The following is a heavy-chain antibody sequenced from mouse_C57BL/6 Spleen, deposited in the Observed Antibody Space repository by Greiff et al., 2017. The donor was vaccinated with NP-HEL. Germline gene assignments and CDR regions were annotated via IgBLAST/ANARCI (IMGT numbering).Heavy chain of an antibody. Sequence: EVQLQQSGGGLVQPGGSMKLSCAASGFTFSDAWMDWVRQSPEKGLEWVAEIRNKANNHATYYAESVKGRFTISRDDSKSSVYLQMNSLRAEDTGIYYCTRPLRDYFDYWGQGTTLTVSS. V-gene: IGHV6-6*01. D-gene: IGHD1-1*01. J-gene: IGHJ2*01. CDR2: IRNKANNHAT. CDR1: GFTFSDAW. CDR3: TRPLRDYFDY.